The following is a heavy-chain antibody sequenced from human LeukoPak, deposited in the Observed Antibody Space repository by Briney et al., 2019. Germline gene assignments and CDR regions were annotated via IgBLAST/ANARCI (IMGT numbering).Heavy chain of an antibody. V-gene: IGHV3-30*18. CDR3: AKRSTWHLDY. D-gene: IGHD5-24*01. CDR2: VSYDGNNK. Sequence: GRSLRPSCAASGFTFSSYGMHWVRQAPGKGLEWVALVSYDGNNKYYVDSVKGRSTISRDNSKNTLYLQMNSLGAEDTAVYYCAKRSTWHLDYRGQGTLVTVSS. J-gene: IGHJ4*02. CDR1: GFTFSSYG.